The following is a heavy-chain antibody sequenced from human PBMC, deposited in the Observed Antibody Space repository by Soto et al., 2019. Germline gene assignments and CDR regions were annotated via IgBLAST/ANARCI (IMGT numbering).Heavy chain of an antibody. Sequence: EVQLLESGGGLVQPGGSLRLSCAASGFTFSHYAMSWVRQAPGKVLEWVSAISGGSGRTYYAGSVQGRFPISRDNSNNTLFLQMNRRRPEDTAIYDCAKDEGEAGYCSLTSCLPGYWGQGTLVTVSS. CDR3: AKDEGEAGYCSLTSCLPGY. V-gene: IGHV3-23*01. D-gene: IGHD2-2*01. CDR2: ISGGSGRT. J-gene: IGHJ4*02. CDR1: GFTFSHYA.